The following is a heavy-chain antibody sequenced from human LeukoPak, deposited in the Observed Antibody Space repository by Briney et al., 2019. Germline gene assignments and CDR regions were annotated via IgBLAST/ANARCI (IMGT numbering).Heavy chain of an antibody. J-gene: IGHJ6*02. CDR1: GGSISSYY. CDR3: ARRLGGYAWDYYYGMDV. V-gene: IGHV4-59*08. D-gene: IGHD5-12*01. Sequence: SETLSLTCTVSGGSISSYYWSWIRQPPGKGLEWIGYIYYSGSTNYNPSLKSRVTISVDTSKNQFSLKLSSVTAADTAVYYCARRLGGYAWDYYYGMDVWGQGTTVTVSS. CDR2: IYYSGST.